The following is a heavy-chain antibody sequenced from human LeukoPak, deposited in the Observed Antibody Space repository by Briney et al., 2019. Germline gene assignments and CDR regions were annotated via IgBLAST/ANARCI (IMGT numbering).Heavy chain of an antibody. CDR1: GFTFSSYA. CDR2: LSGGSGST. V-gene: IGHV3-23*01. CDR3: AKDLGSVVTPPSLDF. D-gene: IGHD4-23*01. Sequence: GGSLRLSCAASGFTFSSYAMSWVRQAPGKGLEWVSALSGGSGSTYYADPAKGRFTISRDNSKNTLYLQMNSLRAEDTAVYYCAKDLGSVVTPPSLDFWGQGTLVTVSS. J-gene: IGHJ4*02.